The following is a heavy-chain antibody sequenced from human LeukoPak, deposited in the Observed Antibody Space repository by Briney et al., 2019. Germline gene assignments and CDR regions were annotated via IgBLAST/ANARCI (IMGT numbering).Heavy chain of an antibody. V-gene: IGHV3-53*01. D-gene: IGHD3-22*01. J-gene: IGHJ4*02. Sequence: PGGSLRLSCAASGFTVSSNYMSWVRQAPGKGLEWVSVIYTDGTTYYADSVKGRFTISRDNSKNTLYLQMNSLRAEDTAVYYCARVRPSTYYHDGSGPPGDWGQGTLVTVSS. CDR3: ARVRPSTYYHDGSGPPGD. CDR1: GFTVSSNY. CDR2: IYTDGTT.